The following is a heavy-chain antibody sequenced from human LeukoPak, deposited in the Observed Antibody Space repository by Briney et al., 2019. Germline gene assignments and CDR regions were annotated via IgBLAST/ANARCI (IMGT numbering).Heavy chain of an antibody. J-gene: IGHJ4*02. CDR3: TRDTGGSGSYPDY. CDR1: GFTYDDHG. D-gene: IGHD1-26*01. CDR2: INWKGDVT. Sequence: GGSLRLSCAASGFTYDDHGMNWVRQAPGKGPEWVSGINWKGDVTGYADSVKGRFTISRDNAKNSLYLQMNSLRAEDTAVYYCTRDTGGSGSYPDYWGQGTLVTVSS. V-gene: IGHV3-20*04.